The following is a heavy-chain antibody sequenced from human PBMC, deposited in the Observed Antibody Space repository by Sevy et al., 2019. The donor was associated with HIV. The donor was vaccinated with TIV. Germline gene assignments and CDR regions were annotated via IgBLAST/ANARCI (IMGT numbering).Heavy chain of an antibody. CDR3: ARKGLPSGGSCYHCTSLIYWYFDL. V-gene: IGHV3-53*01. J-gene: IGHJ2*01. D-gene: IGHD2-15*01. CDR2: IYSGGST. Sequence: GGSLRLSCAASGFTVSSNYMNWVRQAPGKGLEWVSVIYSGGSTYYADSVKGRLTIPRDNSKNTLYLQMNSLRAEDTAVYYCARKGLPSGGSCYHCTSLIYWYFDLWGRGTLVTVSS. CDR1: GFTVSSNY.